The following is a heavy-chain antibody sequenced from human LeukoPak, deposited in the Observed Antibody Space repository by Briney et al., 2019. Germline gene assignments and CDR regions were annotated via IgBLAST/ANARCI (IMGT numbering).Heavy chain of an antibody. J-gene: IGHJ4*02. CDR2: IRYDGSNK. CDR3: AKDPTHYRVWDDYDSTVLSY. CDR1: GFTFSSYD. V-gene: IGHV3-30*02. D-gene: IGHD3-22*01. Sequence: GGSLRLSCAASGFTFSSYDMTWVRQAPGKGLEWAAFIRYDGSNKYYADSVKGRFTISRDNSKNTLYLQMNSLRAADTAVYYCAKDPTHYRVWDDYDSTVLSYWGQGTLVTVSS.